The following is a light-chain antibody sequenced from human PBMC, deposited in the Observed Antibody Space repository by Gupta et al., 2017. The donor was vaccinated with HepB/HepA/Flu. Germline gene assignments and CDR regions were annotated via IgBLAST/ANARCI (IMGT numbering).Light chain of an antibody. CDR2: SNN. CDR1: SSNIGSNT. Sequence: QSLLTPPPSASAAPGQRVTISCSGSSSNIGSNTVNWYQQPPGTAPKLLIYSNNQRPSGVPDRFSGSKSGTSASLAISGLQSEDEADYYCAAWDDSLNGWVFGGGTKLTVL. J-gene: IGLJ3*02. V-gene: IGLV1-44*01. CDR3: AAWDDSLNGWV.